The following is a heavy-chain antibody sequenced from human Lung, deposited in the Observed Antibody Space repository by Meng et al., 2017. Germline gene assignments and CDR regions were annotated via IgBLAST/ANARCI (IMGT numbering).Heavy chain of an antibody. CDR1: GYTFTTYG. CDR2: ISPYNGYT. V-gene: IGHV1-18*01. D-gene: IGHD2-15*01. J-gene: IGHJ4*02. CDR3: AILSHCTGGTCYPYDY. Sequence: QVTLMQYGAEVKKPGASGKVYCKASGYTFTTYGISWVRQAPGQGLEWMGWISPYNGYTSSIQKFQGRVTMTTDTSTSTAYMELMSLGSDDTAVYYCAILSHCTGGTCYPYDYWGQGTLVTVSS.